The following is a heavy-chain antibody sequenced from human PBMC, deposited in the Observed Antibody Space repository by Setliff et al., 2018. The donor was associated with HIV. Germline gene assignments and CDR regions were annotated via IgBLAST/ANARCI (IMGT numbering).Heavy chain of an antibody. V-gene: IGHV4-39*01. CDR2: VYYSGST. Sequence: SETLSLTCTVSGGSISSSGPGYYWGWVRQAPGGGLEWIVSVYYSGSTYYNPSLKSRVTISLDTSKNQLSLRLTSMTAADTAVYYCARSQPDTIFGVVIFDYWGQGKMVTVSS. D-gene: IGHD3-3*01. CDR3: ARSQPDTIFGVVIFDY. CDR1: GGSISSSGPGYY. J-gene: IGHJ4*02.